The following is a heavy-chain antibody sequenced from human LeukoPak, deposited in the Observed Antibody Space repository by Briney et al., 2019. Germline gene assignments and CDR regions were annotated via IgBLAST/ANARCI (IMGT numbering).Heavy chain of an antibody. J-gene: IGHJ3*02. D-gene: IGHD6-25*01. CDR3: ARVEGYSTGAFDI. CDR2: IWYDGSNK. V-gene: IGHV3-30*19. Sequence: PGGSLRLSCAASGFTFSSYGMHWVRQAPGKGLEWVAVIWYDGSNKYYADSVKGRFTISRDNSKNTLYLQMNSLRAEDTAVYYCARVEGYSTGAFDIWGQGTMVTVSS. CDR1: GFTFSSYG.